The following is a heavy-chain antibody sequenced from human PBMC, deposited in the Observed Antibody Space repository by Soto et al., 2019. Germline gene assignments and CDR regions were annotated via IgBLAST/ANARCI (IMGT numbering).Heavy chain of an antibody. CDR3: AKDLKLAAAGPLDAFDI. J-gene: IGHJ3*02. Sequence: PGGSLRLSCAASGFTFSSYAMSWVRQAPGKGLEWVSAISGSGGSTYYADSVKGRFTISRDNSKNTLYLQMNSLRAEDTAVYYWAKDLKLAAAGPLDAFDIWGQGTMVTVSS. CDR1: GFTFSSYA. CDR2: ISGSGGST. V-gene: IGHV3-23*01. D-gene: IGHD6-13*01.